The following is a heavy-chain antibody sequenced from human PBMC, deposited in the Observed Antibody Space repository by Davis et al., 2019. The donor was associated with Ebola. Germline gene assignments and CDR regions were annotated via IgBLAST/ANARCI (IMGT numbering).Heavy chain of an antibody. CDR2: IIPILGIA. J-gene: IGHJ4*02. D-gene: IGHD4-17*01. V-gene: IGHV1-69*04. Sequence: SVKVSCKASGGTFSSYAISWVRQAPGQGLEWMGRIIPILGIANYAQKFQGRVTITADKSTSTAYMELSSLRSEDTAVYYCARDRVGSYGDHVFDYWGQGTLVTVSS. CDR3: ARDRVGSYGDHVFDY. CDR1: GGTFSSYA.